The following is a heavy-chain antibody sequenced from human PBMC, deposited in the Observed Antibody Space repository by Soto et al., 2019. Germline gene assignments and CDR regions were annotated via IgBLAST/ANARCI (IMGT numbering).Heavy chain of an antibody. D-gene: IGHD3-22*01. V-gene: IGHV5-51*01. Sequence: PGESLKISCKGSGYIFTSYWIGWVRQMPGKGLEWMGIIYPGDSDTRYSPSFQGQVTISADESISTAYLQWSSLKASDTAMYYCAYAINYDSSGYYFDYCGKGPLGTSPQ. CDR3: AYAINYDSSGYYFDY. CDR2: IYPGDSDT. J-gene: IGHJ4*02. CDR1: GYIFTSYW.